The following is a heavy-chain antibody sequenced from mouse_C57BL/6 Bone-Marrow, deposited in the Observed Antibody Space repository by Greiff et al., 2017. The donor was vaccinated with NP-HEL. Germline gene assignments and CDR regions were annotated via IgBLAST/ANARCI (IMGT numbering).Heavy chain of an antibody. CDR2: INPSNGGT. CDR1: GYTFTSYW. J-gene: IGHJ1*03. V-gene: IGHV1-53*01. D-gene: IGHD1-1*01. Sequence: VQLQQPGTELVRPGASVKLSCKASGYTFTSYWMHWVKQRPGQGLEWIGNINPSNGGTNYNEKFKSKATLTVDKSSSTAYMQLSSLTSEDSAVYYCARFYGSSPHWYFDVWGTGTTVTVSS. CDR3: ARFYGSSPHWYFDV.